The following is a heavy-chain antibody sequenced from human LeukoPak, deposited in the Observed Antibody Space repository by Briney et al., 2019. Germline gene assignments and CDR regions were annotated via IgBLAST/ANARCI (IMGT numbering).Heavy chain of an antibody. CDR3: AKDTGSYYDY. CDR2: IQYDGSKK. J-gene: IGHJ4*02. CDR1: GFTFSSNG. D-gene: IGHD3-10*01. Sequence: GGSLRLSCVASGFTFSSNGMHWVRQAPGKGLEWVTFIQYDGSKKYYADSVKGRFTISRDNSKNTLYLEMNSLRAEDTAVYYCAKDTGSYYDYWGQGILVTVSS. V-gene: IGHV3-30*02.